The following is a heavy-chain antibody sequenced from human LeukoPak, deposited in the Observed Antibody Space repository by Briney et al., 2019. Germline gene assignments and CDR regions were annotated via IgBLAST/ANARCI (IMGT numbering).Heavy chain of an antibody. V-gene: IGHV3-23*01. J-gene: IGHJ4*02. Sequence: PGGSLRLSCVASGFPFSAYAMSWVRQAPGKGLEWVSGIRGSGETTYYAESVKGRFIIQRDNSKNTLYLQMGSLRAEDMAVYYCAGRPDSGSYYVDYWGQGTLVTVSS. D-gene: IGHD1-26*01. CDR2: IRGSGETT. CDR1: GFPFSAYA. CDR3: AGRPDSGSYYVDY.